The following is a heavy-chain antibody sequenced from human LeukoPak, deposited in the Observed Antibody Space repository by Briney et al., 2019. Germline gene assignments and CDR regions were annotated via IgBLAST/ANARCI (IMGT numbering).Heavy chain of an antibody. CDR1: GFTFSSYG. CDR2: ISYDGSNK. D-gene: IGHD5-18*01. J-gene: IGHJ4*02. Sequence: GRSLRLSCAASGFTFSSYGMHWVRQAPGKGLEWVAVISYDGSNKYYADSVKGRFTISRDNSKNTLYLQMNSLRVEDTAVYYCAKVIAPWIQLWLIDYWGQGTLVTVSS. CDR3: AKVIAPWIQLWLIDY. V-gene: IGHV3-30*18.